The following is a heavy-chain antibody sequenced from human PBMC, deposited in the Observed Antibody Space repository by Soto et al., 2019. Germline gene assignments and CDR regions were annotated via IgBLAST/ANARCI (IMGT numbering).Heavy chain of an antibody. CDR3: ARDRGIAAAPYNWFDP. CDR1: GGTFSSYA. Sequence: QVQRVQSGAEVKKPGSSVKVSCKASGGTFSSYAISWVRQAPGQGLEWMGGIIPIFGTANYAQKFQGRVTITADESTSTAYMELSSLRSEDTAVYYCARDRGIAAAPYNWFDPWGQGTLVTVSS. D-gene: IGHD6-13*01. J-gene: IGHJ5*02. V-gene: IGHV1-69*01. CDR2: IIPIFGTA.